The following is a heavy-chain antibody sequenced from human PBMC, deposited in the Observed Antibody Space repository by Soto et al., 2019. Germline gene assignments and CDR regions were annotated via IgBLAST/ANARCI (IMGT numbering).Heavy chain of an antibody. D-gene: IGHD2-8*01. J-gene: IGHJ4*02. CDR3: ARTEGRSTRGDY. CDR1: GYSFTTYV. V-gene: IGHV1-18*01. CDR2: ISTYNGDT. Sequence: GASVKVSCKASGYSFTTYVVTWVRQAPGQGLEWMGWISTYNGDTRVAQQHQGRVTLTTDTSTNAAHMELRSLRSDDTAIYYCARTEGRSTRGDYWGQGTLVNVSS.